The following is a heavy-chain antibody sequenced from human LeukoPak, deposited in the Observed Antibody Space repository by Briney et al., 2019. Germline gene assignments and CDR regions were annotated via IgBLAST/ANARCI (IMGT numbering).Heavy chain of an antibody. J-gene: IGHJ4*02. V-gene: IGHV3-48*01. Sequence: GGSLRLSCAASGFTFDDYTMHWVRQAPGKGLEWVSYISSSSSTIYYADSVKGRFTISRDNAKKSLYLQMNSLRAEDTAVYYCARDPVDYWGQGTLVTVSS. CDR1: GFTFDDYT. CDR3: ARDPVDY. CDR2: ISSSSSTI.